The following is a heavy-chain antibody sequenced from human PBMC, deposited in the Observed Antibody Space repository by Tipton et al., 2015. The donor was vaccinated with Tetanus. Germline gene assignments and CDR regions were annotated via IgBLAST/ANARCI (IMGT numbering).Heavy chain of an antibody. CDR2: IYSGGST. J-gene: IGHJ4*02. D-gene: IGHD3-22*01. Sequence: SLRLSCAASGFTVSSNYMSWVRQAPGKGLEWVSVIYSGGSTYYADSVKGRFTISRDNSKNTLYLQMGSLRAEDMAVYYCARSRITMIVVVHPLDYWGQGTLVTVSS. CDR3: ARSRITMIVVVHPLDY. CDR1: GFTVSSNY. V-gene: IGHV3-53*05.